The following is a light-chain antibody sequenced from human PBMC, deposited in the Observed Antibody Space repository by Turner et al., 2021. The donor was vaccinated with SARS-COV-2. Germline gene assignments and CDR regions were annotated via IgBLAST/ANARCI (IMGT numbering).Light chain of an antibody. CDR3: QQYNNYAYT. CDR1: QTANSW. CDR2: KAS. J-gene: IGKJ2*01. Sequence: DIQMTQSPSTLSASVGDRVTITCRASQTANSWLAWYQQRPGKAPKLLIHKASSLESGVPSRFSGSGSGTEFTLTISSLQPDDFATYYCQQYNNYAYTFGQGTKVEIK. V-gene: IGKV1-5*03.